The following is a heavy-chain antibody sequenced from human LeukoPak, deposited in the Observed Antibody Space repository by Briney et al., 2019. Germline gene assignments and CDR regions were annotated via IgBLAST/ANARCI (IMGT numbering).Heavy chain of an antibody. CDR2: ISVSDGST. D-gene: IGHD3-22*01. CDR3: AKDQKYYDSSGSPYYYYGMDV. J-gene: IGHJ6*02. Sequence: GGSLRLSCAASGFTFSSYAINWVRQAPGKGLEWLSTISVSDGSTYYADSVKGRFTISRDNSKNTLYLQMNSLRGEDTAIYYCAKDQKYYDSSGSPYYYYGMDVWGRGTTVTVSS. CDR1: GFTFSSYA. V-gene: IGHV3-23*01.